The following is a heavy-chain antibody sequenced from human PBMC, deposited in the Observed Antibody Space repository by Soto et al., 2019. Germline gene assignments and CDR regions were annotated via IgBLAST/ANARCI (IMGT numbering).Heavy chain of an antibody. J-gene: IGHJ4*02. V-gene: IGHV3-30*03. CDR2: ISYDGSNK. CDR1: GFTFSSYG. Sequence: GGSLRLSCAASGFTFSSYGMHWVRQAPGRGLEWVAVISYDGSNKYYADSVKGRFTISRDNSKNTLYLQMNSLRAEDTAVYYCARPLCSGGSCPLDYWGQGTLVTVSS. CDR3: ARPLCSGGSCPLDY. D-gene: IGHD2-15*01.